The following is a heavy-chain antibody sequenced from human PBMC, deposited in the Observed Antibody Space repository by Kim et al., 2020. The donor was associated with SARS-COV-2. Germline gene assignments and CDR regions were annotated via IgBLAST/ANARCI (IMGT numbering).Heavy chain of an antibody. Sequence: SETLSLTCTVSGGSISSDVYSWGWIRQPPAKELEWIGNVYYRGSTYNNPSLTSRVNISVDTSQHQFSLTLSSVTAADSGVYYCARGSSGCRVCYFDYWG. D-gene: IGHD6-19*01. J-gene: IGHJ4*03. CDR3: ARGSSGCRVCYFDY. V-gene: IGHV4-39*01. CDR2: VYYRGST. CDR1: GGSISSDVYS.